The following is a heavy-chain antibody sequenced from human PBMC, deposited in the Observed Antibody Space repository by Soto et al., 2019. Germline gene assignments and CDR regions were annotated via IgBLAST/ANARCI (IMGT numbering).Heavy chain of an antibody. V-gene: IGHV1-69*01. D-gene: IGHD2-21*02. CDR1: GGTFSSYA. CDR2: IIPIFGTA. J-gene: IGHJ3*02. Sequence: QVQLVQSGAEVKKPGSSVKVSCKASGGTFSSYAISWVRQAPGQGLEWMGGIIPIFGTANYAQKFQGRVTITADESTSTAYMELSSLRSEDTAVYYCARPVLAYCGGDCSHAFDIWGQGTMVPVSS. CDR3: ARPVLAYCGGDCSHAFDI.